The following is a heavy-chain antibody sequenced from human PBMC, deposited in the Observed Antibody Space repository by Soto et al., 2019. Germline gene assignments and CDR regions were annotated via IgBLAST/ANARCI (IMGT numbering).Heavy chain of an antibody. J-gene: IGHJ4*02. V-gene: IGHV3-30-3*01. Sequence: QVQLLASGGGVVQPGRSLRLSCAASGFTFSSYAMHWVRQAPGKGLEWVAVISYDGSNKYYADSVKGRFTISRDNSKNTLYLQMNSRRAEDTAVYYCARDRGSGSYYRLPDYWGQGTLVIVSS. CDR3: ARDRGSGSYYRLPDY. CDR1: GFTFSSYA. D-gene: IGHD1-26*01. CDR2: ISYDGSNK.